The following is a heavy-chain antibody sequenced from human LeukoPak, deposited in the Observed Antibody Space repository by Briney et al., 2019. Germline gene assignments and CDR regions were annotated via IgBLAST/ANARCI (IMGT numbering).Heavy chain of an antibody. D-gene: IGHD1-26*01. J-gene: IGHJ4*02. Sequence: PGGSLRLSCAASGFTFSSYGMSWVRQAPGKGLEWVSGISGSGSDGSTYYADSVKGRFTISRDNSKNTLYLQMNSLRAEDTAVYYCAKDQGTELPYYFDYWGQGTLVTVSS. V-gene: IGHV3-23*01. CDR2: ISGSGSDGST. CDR1: GFTFSSYG. CDR3: AKDQGTELPYYFDY.